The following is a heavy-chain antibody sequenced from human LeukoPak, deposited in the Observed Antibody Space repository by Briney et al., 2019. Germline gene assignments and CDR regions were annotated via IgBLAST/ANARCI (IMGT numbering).Heavy chain of an antibody. CDR3: ARVRVRPAAIWSNRDYYYYMDV. CDR2: IIPIFGTA. CDR1: GGTFSSYA. Sequence: SVKVSCKASGGTFSSYAISWVRQAPGQGLEWMGRIIPIFGTANYAQKFQGRVTITTDESTSTAYMELSSLRSEDTAVYYCARVRVRPAAIWSNRDYYYYMDVWGKGTTVTVSS. D-gene: IGHD2-2*01. V-gene: IGHV1-69*05. J-gene: IGHJ6*03.